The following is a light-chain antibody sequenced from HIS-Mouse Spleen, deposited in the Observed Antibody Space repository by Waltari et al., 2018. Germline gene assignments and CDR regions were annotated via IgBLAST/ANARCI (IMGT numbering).Light chain of an antibody. CDR3: YSTDSSGNHRV. CDR1: ALPKKY. J-gene: IGLJ2*01. V-gene: IGLV3-10*01. CDR2: EDS. Sequence: SYELTQPPSVSVSPGQTARLTCSGDALPKKYASWYQQKSGQAPVLVIYEDSKRPPGIPERFSGSSSGTMATLTISGAQVEDEADYYCYSTDSSGNHRVFGGGTKLTVL.